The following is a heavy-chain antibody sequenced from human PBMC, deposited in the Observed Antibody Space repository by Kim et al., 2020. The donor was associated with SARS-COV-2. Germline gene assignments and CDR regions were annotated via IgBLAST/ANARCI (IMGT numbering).Heavy chain of an antibody. D-gene: IGHD2-2*02. CDR2: INHSGST. V-gene: IGHV4-34*01. CDR3: AREEVDSKVPAAISPVDY. CDR1: GGSFSGYY. J-gene: IGHJ4*02. Sequence: SETPSLTCAVYGGSFSGYYWSWIRQPPGKGLEWIGEINHSGSTNYNPSLKSRVTISVDTSKNQFSLKLSSVTAADTAVYYCAREEVDSKVPAAISPVDYWGQGTLVTVSS.